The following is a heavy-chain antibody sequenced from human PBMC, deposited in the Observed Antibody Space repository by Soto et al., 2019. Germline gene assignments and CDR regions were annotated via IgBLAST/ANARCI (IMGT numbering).Heavy chain of an antibody. D-gene: IGHD6-19*01. J-gene: IGHJ4*02. CDR2: IYYSGST. CDR1: GGSVSSGSYY. Sequence: SETLSLTCTVSGGSVSSGSYYWSWIRQPPGKGLEWIGYIYYSGSTNYNPSLKSRVTISVNTSKNQFSLKLSSVTAADTAVYYCARVLIAVAGFYFDYWGQGTLVTVSS. CDR3: ARVLIAVAGFYFDY. V-gene: IGHV4-61*01.